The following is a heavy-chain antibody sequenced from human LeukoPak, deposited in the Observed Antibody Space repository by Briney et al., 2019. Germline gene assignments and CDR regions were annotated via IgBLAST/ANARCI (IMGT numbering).Heavy chain of an antibody. J-gene: IGHJ4*02. CDR1: GFTFSTYS. V-gene: IGHV3-21*01. Sequence: GGSLRLSCAASGFTFSTYSMTWVRQAPGKGLEWVSSISSSSCSIYYADSVRGRFTISRDNAKNSLYLQMNSLRAEDTAVYYCAREPLDWGQGALVTVSS. CDR2: ISSSSCSI. CDR3: AREPLD.